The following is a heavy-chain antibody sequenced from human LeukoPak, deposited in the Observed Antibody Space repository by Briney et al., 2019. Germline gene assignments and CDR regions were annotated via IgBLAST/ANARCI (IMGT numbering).Heavy chain of an antibody. Sequence: ASVKVSCKASGYTFTNYDVHWVRQATGQGLEWMGWMNPYSGNTGYAQNFQGRVTLTRDLSTSTDYLELRSLRSEDTAVYYCARDISARDEAWWFDPWGQGTLVTVSS. CDR2: MNPYSGNT. CDR1: GYTFTNYD. J-gene: IGHJ5*02. CDR3: ARDISARDEAWWFDP. V-gene: IGHV1-8*02. D-gene: IGHD3-9*01.